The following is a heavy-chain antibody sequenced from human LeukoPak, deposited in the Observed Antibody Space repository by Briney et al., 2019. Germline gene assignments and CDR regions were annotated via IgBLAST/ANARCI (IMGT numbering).Heavy chain of an antibody. CDR1: GASISSYH. CDR3: ARDGLYTSGYSYFDY. Sequence: KSSETLSLTCTVSGASISSYHWSWIRQPAGKGLEWIGRIYISGSTNYNPSLKGRVTMSIDTSKNQFSLKLRSVAAADTAVYYCARDGLYTSGYSYFDYWGQGTLVTVSS. CDR2: IYISGST. D-gene: IGHD2-15*01. J-gene: IGHJ4*02. V-gene: IGHV4-4*07.